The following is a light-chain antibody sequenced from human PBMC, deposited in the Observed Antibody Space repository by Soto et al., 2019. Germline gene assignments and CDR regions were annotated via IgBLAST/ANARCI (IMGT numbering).Light chain of an antibody. CDR1: SSDVGSYNL. V-gene: IGLV2-14*02. J-gene: IGLJ2*01. CDR2: GVN. CDR3: TSWTTSTTRI. Sequence: QSLLTQPASVSGSPGQSITISCTGTSSDVGSYNLVSWYQQHPGKAPKLMIYGVNKRPSGVSNRFSGSKSGNTASLTISGLQAEDEADYYCTSWTTSTTRIFGGETKVTVL.